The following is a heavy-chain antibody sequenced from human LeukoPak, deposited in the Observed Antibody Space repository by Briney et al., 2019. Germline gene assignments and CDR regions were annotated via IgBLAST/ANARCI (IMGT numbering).Heavy chain of an antibody. V-gene: IGHV4-30-4*01. CDR2: IYYIGTA. Sequence: SETLSLTCSVSGDSISIGDYRWSWIRQSPGKGLEWIGYIYYIGTAYYNPSLRSRVALSADTSKNQFSLKLNSVTVADTAVYYCAKLLRGYGGYGPGNWFDPWGQGTLVTVSS. CDR1: GDSISIGDYR. D-gene: IGHD5-12*01. CDR3: AKLLRGYGGYGPGNWFDP. J-gene: IGHJ5*02.